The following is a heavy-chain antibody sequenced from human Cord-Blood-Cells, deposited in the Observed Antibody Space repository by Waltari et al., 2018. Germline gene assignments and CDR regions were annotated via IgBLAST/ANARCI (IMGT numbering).Heavy chain of an antibody. Sequence: QVQLVQSGAEVKKPGASVTVSCKASGYTFTGYYMHWVRQAPGQGLEWMSGITPSSGGTNQAQRLQGRVTMTRDTSISTADMELSRLRSDDTAVYYCARISSSWYAFDIWGQGTMVTVSS. CDR2: ITPSSGGT. CDR3: ARISSSWYAFDI. D-gene: IGHD6-13*01. J-gene: IGHJ3*02. V-gene: IGHV1-2*02. CDR1: GYTFTGYY.